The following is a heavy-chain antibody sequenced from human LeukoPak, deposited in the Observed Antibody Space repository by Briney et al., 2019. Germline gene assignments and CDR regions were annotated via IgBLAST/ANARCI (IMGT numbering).Heavy chain of an antibody. D-gene: IGHD3-10*01. J-gene: IGHJ3*02. CDR3: ARDSGGGWGFHAFDI. CDR2: IIPIFGTA. Sequence: SVKVSCKASGYTFTGHYMHWVRQAPGQGLEWMGGIIPIFGTANYAQKFQGRVTITADESTSTAYMELSSLRSEDTAVYYCARDSGGGWGFHAFDIWGQGTMVTVSS. CDR1: GYTFTGHY. V-gene: IGHV1-69*13.